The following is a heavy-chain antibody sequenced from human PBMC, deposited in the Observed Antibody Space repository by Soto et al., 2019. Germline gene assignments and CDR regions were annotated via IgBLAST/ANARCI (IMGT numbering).Heavy chain of an antibody. CDR2: IYYSVST. D-gene: IGHD6-25*01. J-gene: IGHJ6*02. CDR3: ASSSAGWSFTWQYYCGMDV. Sequence: QVQLQESGPGLVKPSQTLSLTCTVSGGSISSGDYYWSWIRQPPGKGLEWIGYIYYSVSTYYNPSLKSRVTISVDTSKNQFALKLSSVTAADTAVYYCASSSAGWSFTWQYYCGMDVWGQGTTVTVSS. CDR1: GGSISSGDYY. V-gene: IGHV4-30-4*01.